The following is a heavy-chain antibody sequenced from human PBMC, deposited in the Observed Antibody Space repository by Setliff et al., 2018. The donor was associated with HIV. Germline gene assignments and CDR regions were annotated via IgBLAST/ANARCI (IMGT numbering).Heavy chain of an antibody. V-gene: IGHV1-18*01. Sequence: ASVKVSCKASGYTFTSYGISWVRQAPGQGLEWMGWISPDNGDTNIPQRFRGRVTMTRDTSINTAYMELNSLRSDDTAVYYCARDGTYYYDSSGYGYAFDIWGQGTMVTVS. D-gene: IGHD3-22*01. CDR2: ISPDNGDT. J-gene: IGHJ3*02. CDR1: GYTFTSYG. CDR3: ARDGTYYYDSSGYGYAFDI.